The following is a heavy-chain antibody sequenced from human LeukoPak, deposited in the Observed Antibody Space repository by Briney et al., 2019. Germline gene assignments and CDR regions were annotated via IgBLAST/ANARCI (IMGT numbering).Heavy chain of an antibody. CDR1: GYTFTSYD. J-gene: IGHJ6*02. V-gene: IGHV1-8*01. CDR3: ARGPLGGAGYYYYGMDV. Sequence: GASVKVSCKASGYTFTSYDINWVRQATGQGLEWMGWMNPNSGNIGYAQKFQGRVTMTRNTSISTAYMELSSLRCEDTAVYYCARGPLGGAGYYYYGMDVWGQGTTVTVSS. CDR2: MNPNSGNI.